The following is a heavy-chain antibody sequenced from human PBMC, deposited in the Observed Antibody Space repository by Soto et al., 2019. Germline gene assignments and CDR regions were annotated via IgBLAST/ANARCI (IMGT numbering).Heavy chain of an antibody. CDR3: ARSPSGVPAAIQFDY. CDR1: GYTFTGYY. D-gene: IGHD2-2*01. V-gene: IGHV1-2*04. CDR2: INPNSGGT. Sequence: ASVKVSCKASGYTFTGYYMHWVRQAPGQGLEWMGWINPNSGGTNYAQKFQGWVTMTRDTSISTAYMELSRLRSDDTAVYYCARSPSGVPAAIQFDYWGQGTLVTVSS. J-gene: IGHJ4*02.